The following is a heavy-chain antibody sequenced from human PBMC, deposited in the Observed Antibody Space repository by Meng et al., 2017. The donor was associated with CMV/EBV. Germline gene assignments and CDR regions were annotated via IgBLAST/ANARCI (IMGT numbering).Heavy chain of an antibody. J-gene: IGHJ5*02. CDR3: ARTAQGRNWFDP. D-gene: IGHD2-21*02. Sequence: GQVVQAGAKGMKPGASCKVSLKESGYTLPSSYMAWVRQAPGQGLEWMGIINPSGGSTSYAQKFQGRVTMTRDTSTSTVYMELSSLRSEDTAVYYCARTAQGRNWFDPWGQGTLVTVSS. V-gene: IGHV1-46*01. CDR1: GYTLPSSY. CDR2: INPSGGST.